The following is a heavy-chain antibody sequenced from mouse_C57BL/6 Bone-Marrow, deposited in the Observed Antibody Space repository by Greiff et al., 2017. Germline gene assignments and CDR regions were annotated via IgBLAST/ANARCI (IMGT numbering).Heavy chain of an antibody. CDR2: IRSKSNNYAT. J-gene: IGHJ4*01. Sequence: EVQGVESGGGLVQPKGSLKLSCAASGFSFNTYAMNWVRQAPGKGLEWVARIRSKSNNYATYYADSVKDRFTISRDDSESMLYLQMNNLKTEDTAMYYCVRGYGSLSYAMDYWGQGTSVTVSS. D-gene: IGHD1-1*01. CDR3: VRGYGSLSYAMDY. CDR1: GFSFNTYA. V-gene: IGHV10-1*01.